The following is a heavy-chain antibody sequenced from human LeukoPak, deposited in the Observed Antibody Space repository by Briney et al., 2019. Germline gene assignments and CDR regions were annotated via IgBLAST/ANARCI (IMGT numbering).Heavy chain of an antibody. CDR3: AGGDWYSNSWYSSNYYYYYMDA. CDR2: TYYRSKWYN. Sequence: SQTLSLTCAISGDSVSSDSAAWNWIRQSPSRGLEWLGRTYYRSKWYNDYAVSVKSRITINPDTSKNHFSLQLKSVSPEDTAVYYCAGGDWYSNSWYSSNYYYYYMDAWGKGTTVTVSS. J-gene: IGHJ6*03. CDR1: GDSVSSDSAA. V-gene: IGHV6-1*01. D-gene: IGHD6-13*01.